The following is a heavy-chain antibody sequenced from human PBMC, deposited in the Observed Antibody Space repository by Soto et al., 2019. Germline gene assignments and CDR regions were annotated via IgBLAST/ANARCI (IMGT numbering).Heavy chain of an antibody. CDR3: ARDPRVRGVTENYFDY. CDR1: GESFSGSF. Sequence: PSETLSLTCAVYGESFSGSFWSWFRQSPGKGLEWIGEINHSGSTNYNPSLKSRVTISIDTSKNQFSLKLSSVTAADTAVYYCARDPRVRGVTENYFDYWGQGTLVTVSS. D-gene: IGHD3-10*01. CDR2: INHSGST. V-gene: IGHV4-34*01. J-gene: IGHJ4*02.